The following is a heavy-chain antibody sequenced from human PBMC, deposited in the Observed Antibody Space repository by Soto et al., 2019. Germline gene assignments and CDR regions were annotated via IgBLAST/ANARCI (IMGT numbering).Heavy chain of an antibody. D-gene: IGHD2-21*01. V-gene: IGHV3-33*01. CDR2: IWYDGSLK. J-gene: IGHJ4*02. Sequence: QVQLVESGGGVVQPGTSLRLSCAASGFTFSHHGIHWVHQAPGKGLEWVAVIWYDGSLKYYGDSVQGRFTVSRDNSKNTVYLQMNSLRAEDSAVYYCARWDLDWWGQGTLVTVSS. CDR1: GFTFSHHG. CDR3: ARWDLDW.